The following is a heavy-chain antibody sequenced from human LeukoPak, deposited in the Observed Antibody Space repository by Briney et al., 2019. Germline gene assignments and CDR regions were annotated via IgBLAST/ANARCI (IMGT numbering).Heavy chain of an antibody. Sequence: GESLKISCKTSGYNFTTFWIGWVRQMPGKGLEWMGIIYPDDSDTRYSPSFQGQVTISADKSISTAYLQWSSLKASDTAMYYCARRGYSGYDREPFDYWGQGTLVTVSS. V-gene: IGHV5-51*01. D-gene: IGHD5-12*01. CDR3: ARRGYSGYDREPFDY. J-gene: IGHJ4*02. CDR1: GYNFTTFW. CDR2: IYPDDSDT.